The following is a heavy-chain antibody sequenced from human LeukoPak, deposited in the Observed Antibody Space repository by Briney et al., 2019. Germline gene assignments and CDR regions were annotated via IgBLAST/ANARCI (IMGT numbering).Heavy chain of an antibody. Sequence: ASVKVSCKASGYTFTSYYMHWVRQAPGQGLEWMGIINPSGGSTSYAQKFQGRVTMTRDTSTSTVYMELSSLRSEDTAVYYCARVHYDILTGYSSYYFDYWGQGTLVTVSS. V-gene: IGHV1-46*01. CDR2: INPSGGST. CDR1: GYTFTSYY. J-gene: IGHJ4*02. D-gene: IGHD3-9*01. CDR3: ARVHYDILTGYSSYYFDY.